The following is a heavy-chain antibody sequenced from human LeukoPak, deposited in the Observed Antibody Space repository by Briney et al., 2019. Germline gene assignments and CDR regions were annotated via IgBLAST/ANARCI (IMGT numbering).Heavy chain of an antibody. CDR2: ISYDGSNK. CDR1: GFIFSTYG. Sequence: GRSLRLACAASGFIFSTYGMHWVRQAPGKGLEWVAVISYDGSNKYYAGSVEGRFTISRDNSKNTLYLQMNSLRTEDTAVYYCAKEVGTFTLDYWGQGTLVTVSS. J-gene: IGHJ4*02. D-gene: IGHD1-26*01. V-gene: IGHV3-30*18. CDR3: AKEVGTFTLDY.